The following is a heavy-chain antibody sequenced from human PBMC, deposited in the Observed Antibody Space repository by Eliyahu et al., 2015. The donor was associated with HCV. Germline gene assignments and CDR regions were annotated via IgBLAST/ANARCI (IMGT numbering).Heavy chain of an antibody. CDR3: ARLGGFGELLDY. D-gene: IGHD3-10*01. CDR1: GXSISSSSYH. V-gene: IGHV4-39*01. J-gene: IGHJ4*02. CDR2: IYYSGST. Sequence: QLQLQESGPGLXKPSXTLSLXCTVSGXSISSSSYHWGWIRQPPGKGLEWVGSIYYSGSTYYXPSLKSRVTISVDTSKNQFSLKLSSVTAADTAVXYCARLGGFGELLDYWGQGTLVTVSS.